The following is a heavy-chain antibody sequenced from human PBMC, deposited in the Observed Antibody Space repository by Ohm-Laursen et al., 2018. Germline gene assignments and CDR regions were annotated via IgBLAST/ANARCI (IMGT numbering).Heavy chain of an antibody. D-gene: IGHD1-1*01. Sequence: ASVTVSCNASGYTFTSYDINWVRQATGQGLVWMGWMNPNSGNTGYAQKLQGRATMTRNTSINTAYMELSSLRSEDTAVYYCARRGPQQPHGYFDLWGRGTLVTVSS. J-gene: IGHJ2*01. CDR3: ARRGPQQPHGYFDL. V-gene: IGHV1-8*01. CDR2: MNPNSGNT. CDR1: GYTFTSYD.